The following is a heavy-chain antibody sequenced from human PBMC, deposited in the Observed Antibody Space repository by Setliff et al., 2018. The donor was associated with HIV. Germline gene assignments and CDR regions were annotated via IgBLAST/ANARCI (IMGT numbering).Heavy chain of an antibody. CDR1: GFTFSSYA. V-gene: IGHV3-74*03. CDR3: ASGQWLGSLGHH. J-gene: IGHJ5*02. Sequence: PGGSLRLSCATSGFTFSSYAMSWVRQAPGKGLVWVSRINGDGSTTTYADSVKGRFTTSRDNAKNTLYLQMNSLRADDTAVYYCASGQWLGSLGHHWGPGTLVTVSS. D-gene: IGHD6-19*01. CDR2: INGDGSTT.